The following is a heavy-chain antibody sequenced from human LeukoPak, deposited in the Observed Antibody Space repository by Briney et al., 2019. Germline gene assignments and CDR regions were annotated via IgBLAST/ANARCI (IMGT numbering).Heavy chain of an antibody. V-gene: IGHV3-30*03. CDR1: EFTFSRYW. CDR2: ISYDESNK. CDR3: ARGTDTKPFWSGYWVDV. Sequence: GGSLRLSCAASEFTFSRYWMSWVRQAPGKGLEWVAVISYDESNKYYADSVKGRFTISRDNSKNTLYLQMNSLRAEDTAVYYCARGTDTKPFWSGYWVDVWGQGTTVTVSS. D-gene: IGHD3-3*01. J-gene: IGHJ6*02.